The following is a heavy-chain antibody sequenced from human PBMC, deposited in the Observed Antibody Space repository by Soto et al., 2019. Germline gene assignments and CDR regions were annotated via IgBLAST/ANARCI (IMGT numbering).Heavy chain of an antibody. Sequence: GASVKVSCKASGYSFTDYHIHWVRQAPGQGLEWLGRINPKSGGTSTAQKFQGWVTMTWDTSISTAYMALTRLRSDDTAVYYCARDLAKGGGSAGFDYWGQGTLVTVSS. D-gene: IGHD1-26*01. CDR3: ARDLAKGGGSAGFDY. CDR2: INPKSGGT. V-gene: IGHV1-2*04. J-gene: IGHJ4*02. CDR1: GYSFTDYH.